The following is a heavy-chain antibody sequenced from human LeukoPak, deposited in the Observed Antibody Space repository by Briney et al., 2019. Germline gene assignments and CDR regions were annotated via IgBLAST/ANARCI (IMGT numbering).Heavy chain of an antibody. CDR1: GYTFTNYG. V-gene: IGHV1-18*01. Sequence: ASVRVSCKTSGYTFTNYGITWVRQAPGQGLEWMGWISAYNGNTNYAQKFQGRVTMTTDTSTSTAYMELRSLRSDDTAVYYCASALVVPYGMDVWGQGTTVTVSS. CDR2: ISAYNGNT. CDR3: ASALVVPYGMDV. J-gene: IGHJ6*02. D-gene: IGHD5-18*01.